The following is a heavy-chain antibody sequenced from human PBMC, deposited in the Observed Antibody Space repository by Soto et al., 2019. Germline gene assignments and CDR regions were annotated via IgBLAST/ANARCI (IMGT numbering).Heavy chain of an antibody. CDR3: ARFRVTMVRGGHYYYYGMDV. V-gene: IGHV4-61*01. J-gene: IGHJ6*02. D-gene: IGHD3-10*01. CDR1: GGSISSGNYY. Sequence: SETLSLTCTVSGGSISSGNYYWSWIRQHPGKGLEWIGYIYYSGSTNYNPSLKSRVTISVDTSKNQFSLKLSSVTAADTAVYYCARFRVTMVRGGHYYYYGMDVWGQGTTVTVSS. CDR2: IYYSGST.